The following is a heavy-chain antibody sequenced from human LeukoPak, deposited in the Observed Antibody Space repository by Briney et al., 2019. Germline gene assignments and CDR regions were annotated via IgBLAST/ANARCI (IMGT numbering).Heavy chain of an antibody. Sequence: GGSLRLSCAASGFTFSNAWMSWVRQAPGKGLEWLGRIKSKTDGGTTDYAAPVKGRFTISRDDSKNTLYLQMNSLKTEDTAVYYCTTDYYGSGSYPDAFDIWGRGTMVTVSS. CDR1: GFTFSNAW. J-gene: IGHJ3*02. V-gene: IGHV3-15*01. CDR3: TTDYYGSGSYPDAFDI. D-gene: IGHD3-10*01. CDR2: IKSKTDGGTT.